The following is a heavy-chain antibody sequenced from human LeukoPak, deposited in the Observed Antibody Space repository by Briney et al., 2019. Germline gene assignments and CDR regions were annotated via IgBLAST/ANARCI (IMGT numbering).Heavy chain of an antibody. D-gene: IGHD2-2*01. J-gene: IGHJ4*02. V-gene: IGHV1-2*02. CDR3: ARGGYCTSTGCFLPDY. CDR1: GYTFTDYY. CDR2: INPNSGGT. Sequence: ASVNVSCKASGYTFTDYYMHWVRQAPGQGLEWMGWINPNSGGTKFAQKFQGRVTVTRDTSIRTAYMELSRLRSDDTAVYYCARGGYCTSTGCFLPDYWGQGTLVTVSS.